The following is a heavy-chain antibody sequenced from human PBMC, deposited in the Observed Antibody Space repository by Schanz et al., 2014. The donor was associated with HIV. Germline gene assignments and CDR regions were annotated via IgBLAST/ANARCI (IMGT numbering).Heavy chain of an antibody. Sequence: QVQLQESGPGLLEPSQTLSLTCSVSGGSISSGGYYWSWIRQHPGKGLEWIGYIYYSGSTYYNPSLKSRVTISVDTSKNQFSLKLTSLTAADTAVYFCARIVQGADAFDIWGQGTMVTVSS. CDR1: GGSISSGGYY. J-gene: IGHJ3*02. CDR3: ARIVQGADAFDI. CDR2: IYYSGST. D-gene: IGHD1-26*01. V-gene: IGHV4-31*03.